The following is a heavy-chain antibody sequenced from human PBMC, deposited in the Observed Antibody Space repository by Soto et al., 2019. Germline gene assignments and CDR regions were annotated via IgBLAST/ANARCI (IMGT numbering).Heavy chain of an antibody. Sequence: SETLSLTCTVSGGSFKSGSYSWSWIRQPPGKGLEWIGYVYHTGRTSYNPSLKSRVSISMDTSKNQFSLNLDSVTAADTVVYFCARDFAYFDSWGQGTLVTVSS. D-gene: IGHD3-3*01. CDR3: ARDFAYFDS. V-gene: IGHV4-61*01. J-gene: IGHJ4*02. CDR1: GGSFKSGSYS. CDR2: VYHTGRT.